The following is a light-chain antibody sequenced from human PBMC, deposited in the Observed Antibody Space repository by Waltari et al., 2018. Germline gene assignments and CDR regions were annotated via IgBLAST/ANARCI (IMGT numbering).Light chain of an antibody. V-gene: IGLV2-14*01. Sequence: QSALTQPASVSGSPGQSITIPCSGTSRDVGGYNFVSWYQQHPGKDPKIRTYDVSKRPSGVSNRFSGSKSGNTASLTISGLQADDEADYYCSSYTSSSYVIFGGGTKLTVL. CDR2: DVS. J-gene: IGLJ2*01. CDR1: SRDVGGYNF. CDR3: SSYTSSSYVI.